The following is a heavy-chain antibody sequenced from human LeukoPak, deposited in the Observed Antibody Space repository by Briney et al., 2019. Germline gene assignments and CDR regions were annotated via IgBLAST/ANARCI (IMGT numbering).Heavy chain of an antibody. CDR2: IRYDGSNK. CDR3: AKDLSHYGSGSYYNFDY. J-gene: IGHJ4*02. D-gene: IGHD3-10*01. Sequence: PGGSLRLSCAASGFTFSSYGMHWVRQAPGKGLEWVAFIRYDGSNKYYADSVKGRFTISRDNSKNTLYLQMNSLRAEDTAVYYCAKDLSHYGSGSYYNFDYWGQGTLVTVSS. CDR1: GFTFSSYG. V-gene: IGHV3-30*02.